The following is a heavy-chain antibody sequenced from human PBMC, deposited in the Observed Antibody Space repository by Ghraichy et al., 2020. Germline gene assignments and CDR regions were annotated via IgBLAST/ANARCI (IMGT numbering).Heavy chain of an antibody. Sequence: GGSLRLSCSASGFNFERYAMNWVRQAPGRGLRWIAVTTGSGDIKYYADSVKGRFTVSRDNSRNTLYLQMNNLRADDTAVYYCARRYYYGSGPLDSWGQGTQVTVSS. J-gene: IGHJ4*02. D-gene: IGHD3-10*01. CDR1: GFNFERYA. V-gene: IGHV3-23*01. CDR3: ARRYYYGSGPLDS. CDR2: TTGSGDIK.